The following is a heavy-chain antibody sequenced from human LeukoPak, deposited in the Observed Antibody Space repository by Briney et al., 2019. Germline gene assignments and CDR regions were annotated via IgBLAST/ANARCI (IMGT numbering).Heavy chain of an antibody. D-gene: IGHD3-9*01. CDR2: IYHSGST. Sequence: PSEALSLTCTVSGNSISSGYYWGWIRQPPGKGLEWIGSIYHSGSTYSNPSLKSRVTISVDMSKNQFSLKLSSVTAADTAVYYCARDDDIFRAFDIWGQGTMVTVSS. J-gene: IGHJ3*02. CDR1: GNSISSGYY. V-gene: IGHV4-38-2*02. CDR3: ARDDDIFRAFDI.